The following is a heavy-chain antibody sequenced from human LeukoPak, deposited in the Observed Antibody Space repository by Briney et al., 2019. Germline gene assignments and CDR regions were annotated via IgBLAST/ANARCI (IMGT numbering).Heavy chain of an antibody. CDR2: IYYSGST. Sequence: ASETLSLTCTVSGGSINSGGYYWSWIRQHPGKGLEWIGYIYYSGSTYYNPSLKSRVTISVDTSKNQFSLKLSSVTAADTAVYYCARESYYYDSSGYLYFFDYWGQGTLVTVSS. V-gene: IGHV4-31*03. CDR1: GGSINSGGYY. D-gene: IGHD3-22*01. J-gene: IGHJ4*02. CDR3: ARESYYYDSSGYLYFFDY.